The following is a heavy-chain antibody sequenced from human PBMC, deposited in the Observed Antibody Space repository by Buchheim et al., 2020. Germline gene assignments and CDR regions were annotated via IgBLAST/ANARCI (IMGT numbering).Heavy chain of an antibody. CDR2: IYYSGTT. D-gene: IGHD6-13*01. CDR1: GGSISSGGDY. CDR3: ATCGTSSWKGWFTS. V-gene: IGHV4-31*04. J-gene: IGHJ5*02. Sequence: QVRLQESGPGRVKPSETLSLTCNVSGGSISSGGDYWSWIRQYPGKGLEWIGNIYYSGTTYYNPSLKSRSTMSVDRSKNQFSLKMTSVTAADSAIYYCATCGTSSWKGWFTSWGQGT.